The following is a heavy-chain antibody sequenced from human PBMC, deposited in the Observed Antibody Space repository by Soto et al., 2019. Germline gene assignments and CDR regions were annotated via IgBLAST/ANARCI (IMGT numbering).Heavy chain of an antibody. D-gene: IGHD7-27*01. CDR2: INSDGSST. J-gene: IGHJ4*02. CDR3: ARDLTSRGPFDY. Sequence: GESLKISCAASGFTFSSYWMHWVRQAPGKGLVWVSRINSDGSSTSYADSVKGRFTISRDNAKNTLYLQMNSLRAEDTAVYYCARDLTSRGPFDYWGQGTTVTVYS. V-gene: IGHV3-74*01. CDR1: GFTFSSYW.